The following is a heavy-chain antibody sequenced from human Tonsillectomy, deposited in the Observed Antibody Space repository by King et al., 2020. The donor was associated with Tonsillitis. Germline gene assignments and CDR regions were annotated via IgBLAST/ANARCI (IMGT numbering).Heavy chain of an antibody. Sequence: VQLVESGGGLIQPGGSLRLSCAASGFTVSSHYMSWVRQAPGQGLEWVSVIYSGGSTYYADSVKGRFTISRDNSNNTLYLQMNSLRAEDTAVYYCARDRGGYSGSWYNWGQGTLVTVSS. CDR1: GFTVSSHY. V-gene: IGHV3-53*01. CDR2: IYSGGST. D-gene: IGHD6-13*01. CDR3: ARDRGGYSGSWYN. J-gene: IGHJ4*02.